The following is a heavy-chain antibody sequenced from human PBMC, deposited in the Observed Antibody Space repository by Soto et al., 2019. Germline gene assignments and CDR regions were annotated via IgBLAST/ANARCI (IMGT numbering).Heavy chain of an antibody. V-gene: IGHV4-39*01. J-gene: IGHJ4*02. D-gene: IGHD2-2*01. CDR3: ARYCSSTSCYVNYFDY. Sequence: SETLSLTCTVSGGSISSSSYYWGWIRQPPGKGLEWIGSIYYSGSTYYNPSLKSRVTISVDTSKNQFSLKLSSVTAADTAVYYCARYCSSTSCYVNYFDYWGQGTLVTVSS. CDR1: GGSISSSSYY. CDR2: IYYSGST.